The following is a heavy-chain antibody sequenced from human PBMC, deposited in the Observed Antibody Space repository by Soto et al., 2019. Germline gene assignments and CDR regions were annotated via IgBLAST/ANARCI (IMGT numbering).Heavy chain of an antibody. CDR2: FDPEDGET. CDR3: ETAGYDSSGYNWFDP. J-gene: IGHJ5*02. V-gene: IGHV1-24*01. D-gene: IGHD3-22*01. Sequence: ASVKVSCKVSGYTLTELSMHWVRQAPGKGLEWMGGFDPEDGETIYAQKFQGRVTMTEDTSTDTAYMELSSLRSEDTAVYYCETAGYDSSGYNWFDPWGQGTLVTVSS. CDR1: GYTLTELS.